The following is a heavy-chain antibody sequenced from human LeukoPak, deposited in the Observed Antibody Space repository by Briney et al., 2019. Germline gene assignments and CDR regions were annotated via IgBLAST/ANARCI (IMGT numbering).Heavy chain of an antibody. D-gene: IGHD2-2*01. CDR2: ISYDGSDK. J-gene: IGHJ4*02. CDR1: GFPFSSHA. V-gene: IGHV3-30*04. Sequence: PGGSLRLSCAASGFPFSSHAMHWVRQAPGKGLEWVAVISYDGSDKYYADSVKGRFTISRDNSKNTLYLQMNSLRAEDTAVYYCARDSEPVVPAATDNYFDYWGQGTLVTVSS. CDR3: ARDSEPVVPAATDNYFDY.